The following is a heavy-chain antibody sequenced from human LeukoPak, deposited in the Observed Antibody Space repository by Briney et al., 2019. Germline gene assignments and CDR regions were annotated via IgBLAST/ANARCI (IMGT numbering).Heavy chain of an antibody. V-gene: IGHV1-2*02. CDR1: GYTFTGYY. J-gene: IGHJ6*02. CDR3: AREGSYYSPYNYGIDV. CDR2: INPNSGGT. Sequence: ASVKVYCKASGYTFTGYYMQWVRQAPGQGLEWMGWINPNSGGTNYAQKFQGRVTMTRDTSISTAYMELSRLRSDDTAVYYCAREGSYYSPYNYGIDVWGQGTTVTVSS. D-gene: IGHD1-26*01.